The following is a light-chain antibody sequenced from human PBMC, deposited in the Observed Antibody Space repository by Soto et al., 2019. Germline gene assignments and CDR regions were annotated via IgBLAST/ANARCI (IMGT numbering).Light chain of an antibody. CDR2: DVS. CDR3: TSYTSSTTLDVL. V-gene: IGLV2-14*01. Sequence: QSALTQPASVSGSPGQSITISCTGTSSDVGGYNYVSWYQQYPGKAPKLMIYDVSNRPSGVSNRFSGSKSGNTASLTISGLQAEDEADYYCTSYTSSTTLDVLFGGGTKVTVL. CDR1: SSDVGGYNY. J-gene: IGLJ2*01.